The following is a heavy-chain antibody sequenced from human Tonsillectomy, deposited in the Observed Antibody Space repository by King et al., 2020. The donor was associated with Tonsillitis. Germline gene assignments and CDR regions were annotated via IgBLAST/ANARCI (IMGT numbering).Heavy chain of an antibody. D-gene: IGHD3-22*01. Sequence: QLVQSGAEVKKPGASVKVSCKASGYTFTNYGISWVRQAPGQGLEWMGWISAYNGNTIYAQKLQGRVTMTTDTSTSTAYMELRSLRSDDTAVYYCARYRRHYNRGEFDYWGQGTLVTVSS. V-gene: IGHV1-18*01. CDR2: ISAYNGNT. J-gene: IGHJ4*02. CDR1: GYTFTNYG. CDR3: ARYRRHYNRGEFDY.